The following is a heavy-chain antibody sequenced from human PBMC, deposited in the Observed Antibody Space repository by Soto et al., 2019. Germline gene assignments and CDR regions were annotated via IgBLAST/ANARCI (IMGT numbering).Heavy chain of an antibody. D-gene: IGHD6-13*01. CDR3: ARDAAAGLNDY. CDR2: ISAYNGNT. J-gene: IGHJ4*02. V-gene: IGHV1-18*01. CDR1: GYTFTSYG. Sequence: QVQLVQSGAEVKKPGASVKVSCKASGYTFTSYGISWVRQAPGQGLEWMGWISAYNGNTKYVQKFQGRVTMTTDTSTSTVYMELRSLRSDDTAVYYCARDAAAGLNDYWGQGTLVTVSS.